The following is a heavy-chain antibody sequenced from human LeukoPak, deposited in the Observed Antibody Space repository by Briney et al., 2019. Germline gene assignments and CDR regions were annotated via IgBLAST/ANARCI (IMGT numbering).Heavy chain of an antibody. V-gene: IGHV3-21*01. CDR3: ARTDSGSYS. Sequence: VGSLTLYRAATGFTFSSYSMNLVRQAPGKRLEWVSSISSSSSYIYYADSVKGRFTISRDNAKNSLYLQMNSLRAEDTAVYYCARTDSGSYSWGQGTLVTVSS. CDR1: GFTFSSYS. J-gene: IGHJ4*02. CDR2: ISSSSSYI. D-gene: IGHD1-26*01.